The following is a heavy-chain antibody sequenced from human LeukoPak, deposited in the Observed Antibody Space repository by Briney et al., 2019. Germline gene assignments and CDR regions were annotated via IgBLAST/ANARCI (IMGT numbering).Heavy chain of an antibody. J-gene: IGHJ4*02. V-gene: IGHV3-30*18. Sequence: GGSLRLSCAASGFTFSSYNMNWVRQAPGQGLEWVGVISYDGSNKYYADSVKGRFTISRDNSKNTLYLQMNSLRAADTAVYYCAKDKGSSGWGEYQFDYWGQGTLVTVSS. CDR3: AKDKGSSGWGEYQFDY. CDR2: ISYDGSNK. D-gene: IGHD6-19*01. CDR1: GFTFSSYN.